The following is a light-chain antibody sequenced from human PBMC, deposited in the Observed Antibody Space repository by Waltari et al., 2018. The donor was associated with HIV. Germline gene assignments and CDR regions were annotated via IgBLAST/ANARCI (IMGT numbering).Light chain of an antibody. CDR1: KLASKF. J-gene: IGLJ2*01. CDR2: QDS. Sequence: SYELTQPHSVSVSPGQTASITCSGDKLASKFVSWYQQKPGQSPVLVIYQDSKRPSGIPERLSDRKSGNTATLTVSGTQAMDEADYYWQAWYSGTAVFGRGTKLTVL. CDR3: QAWYSGTAV. V-gene: IGLV3-1*01.